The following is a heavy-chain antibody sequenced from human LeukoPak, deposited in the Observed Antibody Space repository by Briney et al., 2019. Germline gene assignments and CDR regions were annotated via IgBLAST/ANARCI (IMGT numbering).Heavy chain of an antibody. CDR2: IYYSGST. D-gene: IGHD3-10*01. CDR1: GGSISSYY. CDR3: ARQQLLWFGEFPNWFDP. V-gene: IGHV4-59*01. Sequence: SETLSLTCTVSGGSISSYYWSWIRQPPGKGLEWIGYIYYSGSTNYNPSLKSRVTISVDTSKNQFSLKLSSVTAADTAVYYCARQQLLWFGEFPNWFDPWAQGTLVTVSS. J-gene: IGHJ5*02.